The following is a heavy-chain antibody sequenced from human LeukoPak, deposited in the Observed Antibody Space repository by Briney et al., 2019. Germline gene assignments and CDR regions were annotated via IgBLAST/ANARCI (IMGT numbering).Heavy chain of an antibody. CDR2: MNPNSGNT. CDR1: GYTFTSYD. D-gene: IGHD3-10*01. CDR3: ARGVAGSTGYYYYMDV. J-gene: IGHJ6*03. Sequence: ASVKVSCKASGYTFTSYDINWVRQATGQGLEWMGWMNPNSGNTGYAQKFQGRVTMNRNTSISTAYMELSSLRSEDTAVYYCARGVAGSTGYYYYMDVWGKGTTVTVSS. V-gene: IGHV1-8*01.